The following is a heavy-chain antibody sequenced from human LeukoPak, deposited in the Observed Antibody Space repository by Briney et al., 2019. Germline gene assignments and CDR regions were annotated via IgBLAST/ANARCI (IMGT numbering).Heavy chain of an antibody. CDR3: ATRYCSSTSCYYNWFDP. Sequence: GASVKVSCKASGYTFTGYYMQWVRQAPGQGLEWMGWINPNSGGTNYAQKFQGRVTMTRDTSISTAYMELSRLRSDDTAVYYCATRYCSSTSCYYNWFDPWGQGTLVTVSS. V-gene: IGHV1-2*02. J-gene: IGHJ5*02. CDR2: INPNSGGT. D-gene: IGHD2-2*01. CDR1: GYTFTGYY.